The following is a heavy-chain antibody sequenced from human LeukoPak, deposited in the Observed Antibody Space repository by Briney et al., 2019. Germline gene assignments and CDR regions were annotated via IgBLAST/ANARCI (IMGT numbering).Heavy chain of an antibody. CDR3: ARSTAAGRRYFQH. J-gene: IGHJ1*01. V-gene: IGHV4-34*01. D-gene: IGHD6-13*01. Sequence: SETQSLTCAVYGGSFSGYYWSWIRQPPGKGLEWIGEVNHSGSTNYNPSLKSRVTISVDTSKNQFSLKLSSVTAADTAVYYCARSTAAGRRYFQHWGQGTLVTVSS. CDR1: GGSFSGYY. CDR2: VNHSGST.